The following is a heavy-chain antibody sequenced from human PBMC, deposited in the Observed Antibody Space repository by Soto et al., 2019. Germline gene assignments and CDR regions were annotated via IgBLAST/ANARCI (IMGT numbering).Heavy chain of an antibody. D-gene: IGHD5-12*01. CDR1: GFTFSSYG. V-gene: IGHV3-30*18. J-gene: IGHJ6*02. Sequence: GGSLRLSCAASGFTFSSYGMHWVRQAPGKGLEWVAVISYDGSNKYYADSVKGRFTISRDNSKNTLYLQMNSLRAEDTAVYYCAKEDGYEDYYYYGMDVWGQGTTVTVSS. CDR2: ISYDGSNK. CDR3: AKEDGYEDYYYYGMDV.